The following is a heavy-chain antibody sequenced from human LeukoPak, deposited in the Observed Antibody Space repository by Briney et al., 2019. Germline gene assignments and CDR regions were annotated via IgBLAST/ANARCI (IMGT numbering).Heavy chain of an antibody. Sequence: ASVKVSCKASGYTFTSYGISWVRQAPGQGLEWMGWISAYNGNTNYAQKLQGRVTMTTDTSTSTAYIELRSLRSDDTAVYYCARDHCSSTSCNTDYYYYYYGMDVWGQGTTVTVSS. CDR2: ISAYNGNT. J-gene: IGHJ6*02. D-gene: IGHD2-2*01. CDR1: GYTFTSYG. CDR3: ARDHCSSTSCNTDYYYYYYGMDV. V-gene: IGHV1-18*01.